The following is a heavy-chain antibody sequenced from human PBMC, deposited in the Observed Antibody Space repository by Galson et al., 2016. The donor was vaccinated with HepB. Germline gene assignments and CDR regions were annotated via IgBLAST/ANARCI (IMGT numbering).Heavy chain of an antibody. CDR2: IYHNGDT. V-gene: IGHV4-39*01. CDR1: GGSISSSRYY. J-gene: IGHJ3*01. Sequence: TLSLTCTVSGGSISSSRYYWGWIRQPPGKGLDWIAGIYHNGDTYYNPSLRSRVTMSVDTSKNQFSLKLTSVTAADTALYYCAINRPAYCSGDNCYDDAFDVWGQGTMVTVSS. CDR3: AINRPAYCSGDNCYDDAFDV. D-gene: IGHD2-15*01.